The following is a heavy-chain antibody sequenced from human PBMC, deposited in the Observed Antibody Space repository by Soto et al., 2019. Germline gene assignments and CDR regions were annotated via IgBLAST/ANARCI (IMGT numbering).Heavy chain of an antibody. V-gene: IGHV3-74*01. J-gene: IGHJ4*02. CDR1: GFTFSSYW. D-gene: IGHD6-13*01. CDR3: ARVLGQQLVSADY. CDR2: INSDGRST. Sequence: EVQLVESGGGLVQPGGSLRLSCAASGFTFSSYWMHWVRQAPGKGLMWVSRINSDGRSTIYADSLKGRFTISRDNAKNTLYLQMNSLRVEDTAVYYCARVLGQQLVSADYWGQGTLVTVSS.